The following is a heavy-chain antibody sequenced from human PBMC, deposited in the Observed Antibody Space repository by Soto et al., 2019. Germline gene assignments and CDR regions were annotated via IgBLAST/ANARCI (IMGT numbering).Heavy chain of an antibody. Sequence: EVQLLESGGILVQPGGSLRLSCVASVFTFNNYAMNWVRQAPGKGLEWVSTISDSGATYYADALKCRFTISRDNSKNTLYLHMSILRVEDTAIYFCAKGVDGPHCTRTSCLFYYDYWGQVTLVTVSS. CDR1: VFTFNNYA. CDR2: ISDSGAT. J-gene: IGHJ4*02. V-gene: IGHV3-23*01. D-gene: IGHD2-2*01. CDR3: AKGVDGPHCTRTSCLFYYDY.